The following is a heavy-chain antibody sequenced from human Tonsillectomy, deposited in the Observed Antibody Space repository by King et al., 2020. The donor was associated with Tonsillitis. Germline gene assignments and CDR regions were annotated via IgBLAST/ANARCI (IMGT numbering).Heavy chain of an antibody. Sequence: VQLQQWGAGLLKPSETLSLTCAVYGGSFSGYYWSWIRQSPGKGLEWIGEINHSGSTNYNPSLKSRVTISVDTSKNHFSLKQSSVTAADTAVYYCARGGYTYAYRNDAFDIWGQGTMATVSS. CDR1: GGSFSGYY. CDR2: INHSGST. D-gene: IGHD3-16*01. J-gene: IGHJ3*02. V-gene: IGHV4-34*01. CDR3: ARGGYTYAYRNDAFDI.